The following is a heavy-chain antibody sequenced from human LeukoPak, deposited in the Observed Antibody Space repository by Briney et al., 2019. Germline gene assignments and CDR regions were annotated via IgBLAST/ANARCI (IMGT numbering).Heavy chain of an antibody. CDR2: IYHSGST. V-gene: IGHV4-59*08. CDR3: ARHRGSPYSGSYYYFDY. J-gene: IGHJ4*02. D-gene: IGHD1-26*01. CDR1: GGSISDHY. Sequence: SETLSLTCTVSGGSISDHYWSWIRQPPGKGLEWIANIYHSGSTNYNPSLQSRVTISVDTSKNQFSLKLSSVTAADTAVYYCARHRGSPYSGSYYYFDYWGQGTLVTVSS.